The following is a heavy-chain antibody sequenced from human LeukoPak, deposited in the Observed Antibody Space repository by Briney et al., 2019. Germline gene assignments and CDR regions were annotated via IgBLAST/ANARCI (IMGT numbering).Heavy chain of an antibody. CDR2: LSGSGDTT. V-gene: IGHV3-23*01. CDR1: GFTFSSYA. D-gene: IGHD3-10*01. CDR3: AKDQDSMVRGIIWMKNWFDP. J-gene: IGHJ5*02. Sequence: GGSLRLSCAASGFTFSSYAMSWVRQAPGKGLEWVSALSGSGDTTYYADSVKGRFTISRDNSNNTLYLQMNSLRAEDTAVYYCAKDQDSMVRGIIWMKNWFDPWGEGTLVTVSS.